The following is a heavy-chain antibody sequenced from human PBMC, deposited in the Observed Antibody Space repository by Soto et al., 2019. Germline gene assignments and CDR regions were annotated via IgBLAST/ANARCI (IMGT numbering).Heavy chain of an antibody. Sequence: QVQLVQSGAEVKKPGSSVKVSCKASVGTFSSYTISWVRQAPGQGLEWMGRIIPILGIANYAQKFQGRVTTTAHKPTSTAYMELGSLRPEDTAVYYCATAAPGTCVDCWGQGTLVTVSS. CDR1: VGTFSSYT. CDR3: ATAAPGTCVDC. CDR2: IIPILGIA. V-gene: IGHV1-69*02. J-gene: IGHJ4*02. D-gene: IGHD6-13*01.